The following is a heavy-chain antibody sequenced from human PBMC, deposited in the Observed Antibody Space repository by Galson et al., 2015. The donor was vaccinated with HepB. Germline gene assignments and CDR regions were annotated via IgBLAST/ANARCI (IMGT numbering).Heavy chain of an antibody. D-gene: IGHD3-3*01. CDR3: ARGRLTIFAVVTDVRDYYYRMDV. CDR1: GYSFTDYY. V-gene: IGHV1-2*02. CDR2: INPNSGDT. Sequence: SVKVSCKASGYSFTDYYMHWVRQAPGQGLEWMGWINPNSGDTYYAQMFQGRVTTTRDKFISTAYMELTSLRSDDTAVYYCARGRLTIFAVVTDVRDYYYRMDVWGQGTTVTVSS. J-gene: IGHJ6*02.